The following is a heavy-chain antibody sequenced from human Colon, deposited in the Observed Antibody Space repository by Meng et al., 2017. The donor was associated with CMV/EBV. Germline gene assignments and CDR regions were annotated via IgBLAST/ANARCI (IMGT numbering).Heavy chain of an antibody. D-gene: IGHD1-26*01. CDR3: ARGVGESLGWEMGY. Sequence: EVRVVCAGGVLVRVGGSLLLSCAASGFIFSTYVMHWVRQGQEKGTGWLSRISGDGGMTSYADSVKGRFTISRDNDKNTLYLQINSLSVEDTAVYYCARGVGESLGWEMGYWGQGTLVTVSS. V-gene: IGHV3-74*01. CDR2: ISGDGGMT. J-gene: IGHJ4*02. CDR1: GFIFSTYV.